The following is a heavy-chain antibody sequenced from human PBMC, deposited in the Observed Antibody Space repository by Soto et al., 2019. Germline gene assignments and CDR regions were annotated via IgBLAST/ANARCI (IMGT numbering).Heavy chain of an antibody. J-gene: IGHJ4*02. V-gene: IGHV4-34*01. D-gene: IGHD3-3*01. CDR1: GGAFHGYY. CDR3: ARVRGRITIFGVVIPYYFDY. CDR2: INHSGST. Sequence: PSGTLSLTCAVYGGAFHGYYWGWVRPPPGEGVDWIGEINHSGSTNYNPSLKSRVTISVDTSKNQFSLKLSSVTAADTAVYYCARVRGRITIFGVVIPYYFDYWGQGTLVTVSS.